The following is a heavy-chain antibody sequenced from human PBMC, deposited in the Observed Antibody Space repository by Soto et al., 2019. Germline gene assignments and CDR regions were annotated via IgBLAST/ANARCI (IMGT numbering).Heavy chain of an antibody. D-gene: IGHD5-12*01. CDR1: GFSFDDYA. Sequence: EVQLLESGGGLVQPGGSLRLSCAASGFSFDDYAMTWVRQAAGKGLEWVSAISGSGDNTYYADSVKGRFTISRDNFKNTLYLQLNSLRAEDTALYYCAKGYYSGYDLAYFDYWGQGTLVTVSS. CDR2: ISGSGDNT. J-gene: IGHJ4*02. CDR3: AKGYYSGYDLAYFDY. V-gene: IGHV3-23*01.